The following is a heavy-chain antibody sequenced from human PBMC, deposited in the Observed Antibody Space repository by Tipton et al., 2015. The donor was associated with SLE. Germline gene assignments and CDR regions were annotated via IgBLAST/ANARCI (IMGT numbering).Heavy chain of an antibody. CDR1: GGSISSGGYY. D-gene: IGHD2-21*02. J-gene: IGHJ4*02. CDR3: ARDSFVTPYYFDY. Sequence: TLSLTCTVSGGSISSGGYYWSWIRQHPGKGLEWIGYIYYSGSTYYNPSLKSRVTISVDTSKNQFSLKLSSVTAADTAVYYCARDSFVTPYYFDYWGQGTLVTVSS. V-gene: IGHV4-31*03. CDR2: IYYSGST.